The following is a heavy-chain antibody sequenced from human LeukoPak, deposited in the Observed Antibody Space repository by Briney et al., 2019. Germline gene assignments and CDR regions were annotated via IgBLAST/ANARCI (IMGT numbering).Heavy chain of an antibody. CDR1: GFTFSSYA. V-gene: IGHV3-30-3*01. D-gene: IGHD6-13*01. Sequence: GGSLRLSCAASGFTFSSYAMHWVRQAPGKGLEWVAVISYDGSNIYYADSVKGRFTISRDNSKNTLYLQMNSLRAEDTAVYYCARDKSSSWQGGADYWGQGTLVTVSS. J-gene: IGHJ4*02. CDR2: ISYDGSNI. CDR3: ARDKSSSWQGGADY.